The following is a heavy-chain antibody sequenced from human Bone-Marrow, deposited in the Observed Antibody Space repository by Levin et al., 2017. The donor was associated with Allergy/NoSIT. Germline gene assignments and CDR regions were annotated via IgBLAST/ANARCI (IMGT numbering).Heavy chain of an antibody. CDR3: TAMVMVSNRRSLGD. CDR2: IYHSGTT. CDR1: GYSVNSGFY. D-gene: IGHD2-21*01. J-gene: IGHJ1*01. V-gene: IGHV4-38-2*01. Sequence: SETLSLTCDVSGYSVNSGFYWGWVRQPPGKGLEWIGSIYHSGTTYYSPSLEGRATISVLSSKNPLSLRMTSVTAADTAIYFCTAMVMVSNRRSLGDWGRGILVRVSS.